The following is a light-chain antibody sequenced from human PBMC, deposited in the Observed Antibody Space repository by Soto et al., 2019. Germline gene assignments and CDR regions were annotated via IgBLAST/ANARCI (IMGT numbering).Light chain of an antibody. CDR3: QQYGGSPMYT. V-gene: IGKV3-20*01. J-gene: IGKJ2*01. CDR1: ESLSSSF. CDR2: GAS. Sequence: EIVLTQSPGTLSLSPGERATLSCRASESLSSSFLAWYQQKPGQAPRLLIYGASSRATGIPDRFSGSGSGTDFSLTISRLEPEDSALYYCQQYGGSPMYTFGQGTKLEI.